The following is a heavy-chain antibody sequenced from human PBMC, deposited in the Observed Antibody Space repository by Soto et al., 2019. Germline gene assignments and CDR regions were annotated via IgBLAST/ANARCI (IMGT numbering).Heavy chain of an antibody. CDR1: GYTFTGYY. CDR2: INPNSGGT. D-gene: IGHD2-2*01. Sequence: GASVKVSCKASGYTFTGYYMHWLRQAPGQGREWMGWINPNSGGTNYAQKFQGRVTMTRDTSISTAYMELSRLRSDDTAVYYCASTSPSSTSPLQAYYYGMDVWGQGTTVTVS. J-gene: IGHJ6*02. CDR3: ASTSPSSTSPLQAYYYGMDV. V-gene: IGHV1-2*02.